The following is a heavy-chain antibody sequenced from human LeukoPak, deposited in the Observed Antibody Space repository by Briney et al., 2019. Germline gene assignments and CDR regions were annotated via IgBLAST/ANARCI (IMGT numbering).Heavy chain of an antibody. J-gene: IGHJ4*02. D-gene: IGHD1-26*01. CDR2: INPGSGNA. CDR3: ASGSVGALNY. CDR1: GYVFSNYF. Sequence: ASVKVSCKASGYVFSNYFIHWVRQAPGQGLEWMGMINPGSGNATYAHRFQDRVTMTRDTSTSTVYMELSSLRSEDTAVYYCASGSVGALNYWGQGTLVTVSS. V-gene: IGHV1-46*01.